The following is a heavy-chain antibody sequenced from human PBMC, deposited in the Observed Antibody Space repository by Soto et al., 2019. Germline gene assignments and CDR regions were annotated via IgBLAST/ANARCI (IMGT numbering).Heavy chain of an antibody. J-gene: IGHJ4*02. CDR2: IYYSGST. V-gene: IGHV4-59*08. D-gene: IGHD3-22*01. Sequence: SETLSLTCTVSGGSISSYYWSWIRQPPGKGLEWIGYIYYSGSTNYNPSLRSRVTISVDTSKNQFSLKLSSVTAADTAVYYCSSGYYSNSGGFSSPYYFNYWGQGALVTVSP. CDR1: GGSISSYY. CDR3: SSGYYSNSGGFSSPYYFNY.